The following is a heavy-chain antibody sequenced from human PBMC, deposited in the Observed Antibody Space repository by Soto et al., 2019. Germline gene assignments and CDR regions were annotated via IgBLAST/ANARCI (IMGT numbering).Heavy chain of an antibody. D-gene: IGHD1-26*01. V-gene: IGHV4-61*08. Sequence: SEHLSLTSTVSGGSIDSGDYYWSWIRHPPWKGLEWIVYVYYSRTTNYNPFLNSRVTLSLDKSKNQFSLKMNSVTAADTAVYYFVRDLIAPPIYLATRGHRTMVTGSS. J-gene: IGHJ4*01. CDR3: VRDLIAPPIYLAT. CDR2: VYYSRTT. CDR1: GGSIDSGDYY.